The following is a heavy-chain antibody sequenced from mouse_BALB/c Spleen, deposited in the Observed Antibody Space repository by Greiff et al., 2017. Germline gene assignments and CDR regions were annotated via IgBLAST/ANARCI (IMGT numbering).Heavy chain of an antibody. Sequence: VQLQQSGAELAKPGASVKMSCKASGYTFTSYWMHWVKQRPGQGLEWIGWIDPENGDTEYAPKFQGKATMTADTSSNTAYLQLSSLTSEDTAVYYCSYYYGIDYWGQGTTLTVSS. J-gene: IGHJ2*01. D-gene: IGHD1-1*01. CDR3: SYYYGIDY. CDR2: IDPENGDT. CDR1: GYTFTSYW. V-gene: IGHV14-4*02.